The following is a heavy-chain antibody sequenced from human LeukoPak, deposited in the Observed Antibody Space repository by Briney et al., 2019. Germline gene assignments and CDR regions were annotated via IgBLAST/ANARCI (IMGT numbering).Heavy chain of an antibody. CDR1: GGSISSSSYY. CDR2: IYYSGST. V-gene: IGHV4-39*07. D-gene: IGHD3-3*01. Sequence: SETLSLTCTVSGGSISSSSYYWGWIRQPPGKGLEWIGSIYYSGSTYYNPSLKSRVTISVDTSKNQFSLKLSSVTAADTAVYYCARDVIARFGFTGYRFDFWSDYYYYYMDVWGKGTTVTVSS. J-gene: IGHJ6*03. CDR3: ARDVIARFGFTGYRFDFWSDYYYYYMDV.